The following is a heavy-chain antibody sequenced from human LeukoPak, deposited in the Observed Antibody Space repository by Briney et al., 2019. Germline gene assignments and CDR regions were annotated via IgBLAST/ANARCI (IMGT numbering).Heavy chain of an antibody. V-gene: IGHV5-51*01. D-gene: IGHD1-26*01. Sequence: GESLKISCKGSGYSFTSYWIGWVRQMPGKGLEWMGIIYPGDSDTRYSPSFQGQVTISADKSISTAYLQWSSLKASDTAMYYCARLEMDSGSYQAIGTLDIWGQGKMVTVSS. J-gene: IGHJ3*02. CDR3: ARLEMDSGSYQAIGTLDI. CDR1: GYSFTSYW. CDR2: IYPGDSDT.